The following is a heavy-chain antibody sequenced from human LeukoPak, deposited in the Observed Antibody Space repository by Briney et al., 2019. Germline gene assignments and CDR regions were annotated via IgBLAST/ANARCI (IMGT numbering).Heavy chain of an antibody. J-gene: IGHJ4*02. Sequence: GGSLRPSCAASGFTFSSYAMHWVRQAPGKGLEWVAAISHDGSNKYYADSVKGRFTIPRDNSKNTLYLQMNSLRAEDTAVYYCARDRQRYCSGGSCYYYDYWGQGTLVTVSS. CDR1: GFTFSSYA. CDR3: ARDRQRYCSGGSCYYYDY. D-gene: IGHD2-15*01. V-gene: IGHV3-30-3*01. CDR2: ISHDGSNK.